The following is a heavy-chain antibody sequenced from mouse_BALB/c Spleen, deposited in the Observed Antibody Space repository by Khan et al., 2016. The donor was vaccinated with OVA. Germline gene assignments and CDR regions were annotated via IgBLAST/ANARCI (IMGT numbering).Heavy chain of an antibody. V-gene: IGHV7-3*02. D-gene: IGHD1-1*01. J-gene: IGHJ1*01. CDR3: TRETVVDIDWYCDV. Sequence: EVELVESGGGLVQPGGSLRLSCATSGFTLTDYYMSWVRQPPGKALEWLGFIRNKANGYTTEYIASVKGRFTISRDNSQSVLYLQMNTLRAEDSATYYGTRETVVDIDWYCDVWGAGTTVTVSS. CDR2: IRNKANGYTT. CDR1: GFTLTDYY.